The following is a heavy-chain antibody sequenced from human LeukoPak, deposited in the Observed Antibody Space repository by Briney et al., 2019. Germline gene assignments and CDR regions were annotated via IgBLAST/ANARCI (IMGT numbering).Heavy chain of an antibody. CDR3: TRVGYIDEGIDY. V-gene: IGHV3-7*04. D-gene: IGHD5-24*01. Sequence: GGTLRLSCVASGFPFSSYWMTWVRQAPGKGLELVANIKQYGSKKSYVDSVKGRFTISRDNAKNSLYLQMNSLRAEDTAIYYCTRVGYIDEGIDYWGQGTLVTVSS. CDR1: GFPFSSYW. CDR2: IKQYGSKK. J-gene: IGHJ4*02.